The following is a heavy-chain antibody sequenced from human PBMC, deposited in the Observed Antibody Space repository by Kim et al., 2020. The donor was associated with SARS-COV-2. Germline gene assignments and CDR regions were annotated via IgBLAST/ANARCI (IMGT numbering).Heavy chain of an antibody. CDR3: AKGRGVDV. Sequence: GGSLRLSCAASGFAFSNVWMTWVRQAPGKGLEWVANIKQDGREKNYVDSVKGRFTISRDNAKNSLNLQMNGLRAGDTAVYYCAKGRGVDVWGQGTTVTVSS. V-gene: IGHV3-7*03. CDR2: IKQDGREK. J-gene: IGHJ6*02. CDR1: GFAFSNVW.